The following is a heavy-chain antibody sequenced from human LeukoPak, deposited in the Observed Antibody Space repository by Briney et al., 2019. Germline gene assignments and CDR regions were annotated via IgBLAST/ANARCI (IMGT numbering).Heavy chain of an antibody. D-gene: IGHD4-11*01. CDR2: ISGSGGST. V-gene: IGHV3-23*01. Sequence: GGSLRLSCAASGFTFSSYAMSWVRQAPGKGLEWVSAISGSGGSTYYADSVKGRFTISRDNSKNTLYLQMDSLRAEDTAVYYCGCAVTTDPLFDYWGQGTLVTVSS. J-gene: IGHJ4*02. CDR1: GFTFSSYA. CDR3: GCAVTTDPLFDY.